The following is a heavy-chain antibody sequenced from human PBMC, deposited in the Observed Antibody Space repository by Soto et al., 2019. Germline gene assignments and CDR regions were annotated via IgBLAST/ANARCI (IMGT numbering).Heavy chain of an antibody. Sequence: PGGSLRLSCAASGFTVSSNYMTWFRQAPGKGLEWVSGISGSGISTHYADSVKGRFTVSRDNSKNTLYLQMNSLRAEDTAVYNCAKEPVGPDWYFDLWGRGTLVTVSS. V-gene: IGHV3-23*01. CDR3: AKEPVGPDWYFDL. CDR2: ISGSGIST. CDR1: GFTVSSNY. J-gene: IGHJ2*01.